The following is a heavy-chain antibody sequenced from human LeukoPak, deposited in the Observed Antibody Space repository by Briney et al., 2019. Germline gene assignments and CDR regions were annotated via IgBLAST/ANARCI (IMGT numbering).Heavy chain of an antibody. Sequence: ASVKVSCKASGYTFTGYYMHWVRQAPGQGLEWRGRINPNSGDTNYAQKFQGRVTMTRDTSISTAYMELSRLRSDDTAVYYCASSGYSYGYYFDYWGQGTLVTVSS. CDR3: ASSGYSYGYYFDY. V-gene: IGHV1-2*06. CDR1: GYTFTGYY. D-gene: IGHD5-18*01. CDR2: INPNSGDT. J-gene: IGHJ4*02.